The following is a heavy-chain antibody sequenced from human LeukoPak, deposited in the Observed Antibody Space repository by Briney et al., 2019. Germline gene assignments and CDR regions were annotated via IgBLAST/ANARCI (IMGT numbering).Heavy chain of an antibody. CDR1: GLTFPRYA. J-gene: IGHJ2*01. CDR3: AKWGDFWTGLNNWYFEP. CDR2: ISGSGRDT. Sequence: PGGSLRLSCAASGLTFPRYAFAWVRQAPGRGVQWVSGISGSGRDTFYSDSGKGRFTISRDNSKNPHYLQMSSLTAEDTAVYYCAKWGDFWTGLNNWYFEPWGRGTLVTVSS. V-gene: IGHV3-23*01. D-gene: IGHD3/OR15-3a*01.